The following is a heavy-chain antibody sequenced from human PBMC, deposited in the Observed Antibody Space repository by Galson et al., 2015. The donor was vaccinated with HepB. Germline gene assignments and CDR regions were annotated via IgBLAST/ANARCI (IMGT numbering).Heavy chain of an antibody. Sequence: QSGAEVTKPGESLKISCTGSEYKFTSYWIAWVRQMPGKGLEWMGIIYPGDSDTRYSPSFQGQVTISGDKSISTAYLQWSSLEASDTAMYYCARGSSGWPFDYWGQGTLVTVSS. J-gene: IGHJ4*02. CDR1: EYKFTSYW. CDR3: ARGSSGWPFDY. D-gene: IGHD6-19*01. CDR2: IYPGDSDT. V-gene: IGHV5-51*01.